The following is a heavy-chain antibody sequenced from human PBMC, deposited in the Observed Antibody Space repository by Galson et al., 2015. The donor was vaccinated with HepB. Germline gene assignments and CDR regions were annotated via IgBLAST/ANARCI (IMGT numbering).Heavy chain of an antibody. Sequence: SVKVSCKASGYTFTSYGISWVRQAPGQGLEWMGWISAYNGNTNYAQKLQGRVTMTTDTSTSTAYMELRSLRSDDTAVYYCARDWQKLGYYYNMDVWGKGTTVTVSS. V-gene: IGHV1-18*01. CDR3: ARDWQKLGYYYNMDV. CDR2: ISAYNGNT. D-gene: IGHD6-13*01. CDR1: GYTFTSYG. J-gene: IGHJ6*03.